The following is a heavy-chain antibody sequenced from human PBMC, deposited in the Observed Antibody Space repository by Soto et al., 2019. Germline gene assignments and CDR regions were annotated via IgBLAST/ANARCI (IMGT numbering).Heavy chain of an antibody. Sequence: GVSLRLSCAPSGFTFSSYGMHWVCQSPGKGQEWVADISYDGSNKYYAASVKGRFTISRDNSKNTLYLQMNSLRAEDTAVYYWPKALTADPYYQYGRDVWGQGTTPT. CDR2: ISYDGSNK. CDR3: PKALTADPYYQYGRDV. CDR1: GFTFSSYG. V-gene: IGHV3-30*18. J-gene: IGHJ6*02. D-gene: IGHD2-2*01.